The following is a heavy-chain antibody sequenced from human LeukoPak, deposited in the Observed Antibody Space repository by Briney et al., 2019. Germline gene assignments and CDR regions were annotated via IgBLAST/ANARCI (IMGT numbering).Heavy chain of an antibody. V-gene: IGHV7-4-1*02. Sequence: ASVKVSCKASGYTFTSYAMNWVRQAPGQGLEWMGWINTNTGNPTYAQGFTGRFVFSLDTSVSTAYLQISSLKAEDTAVYYCARYIAAARGYYYYGMDVWGQGTTVTVSS. CDR2: INTNTGNP. CDR1: GYTFTSYA. CDR3: ARYIAAARGYYYYGMDV. J-gene: IGHJ6*02. D-gene: IGHD6-13*01.